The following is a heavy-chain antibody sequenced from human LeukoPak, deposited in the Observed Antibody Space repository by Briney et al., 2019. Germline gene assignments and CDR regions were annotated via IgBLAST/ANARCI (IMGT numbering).Heavy chain of an antibody. CDR3: AREAHSSSYLDY. D-gene: IGHD6-6*01. CDR2: IHYSDII. V-gene: IGHV4-30-4*01. J-gene: IGHJ4*02. CDR1: GLSINGGDYY. Sequence: SQTLSLTCTVSGLSINGGDYYWSWTRQPPGGGRECIGYIHYSDIIYYHPSLKTRDPITEHTSKNQFSLKLSSVTAADTAVYFCAREAHSSSYLDYWGQGTLVTVSS.